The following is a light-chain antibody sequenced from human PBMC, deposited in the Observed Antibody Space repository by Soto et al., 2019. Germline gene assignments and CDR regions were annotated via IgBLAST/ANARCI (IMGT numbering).Light chain of an antibody. CDR3: QQYGSSPWT. CDR2: DAS. Sequence: EIVLTQSPGTMSLSPGERATLSCRASQSVRSERLAWYQQKRGQAPTLLIFDASSRASGTPERFSGSGSGTDFTLTISRLEPEDFAVYYCQQYGSSPWTFGQGTKVDIK. V-gene: IGKV3-20*01. CDR1: QSVRSER. J-gene: IGKJ1*01.